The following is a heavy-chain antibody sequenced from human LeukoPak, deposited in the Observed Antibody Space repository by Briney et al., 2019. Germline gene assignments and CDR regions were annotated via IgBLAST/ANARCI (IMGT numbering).Heavy chain of an antibody. CDR1: GYTFTSYG. V-gene: IGHV1-18*01. J-gene: IGHJ3*02. Sequence: GASVKVSCKASGYTFTSYGISWVRQAPGQGLEWMGWIRAYNGNTNYAQKLQGRVTMATDTSTSTAYMELRSLRSDDTAVYYCARVYYDFWSGYEYDAFDIWGQGTMVTASS. D-gene: IGHD3-3*01. CDR3: ARVYYDFWSGYEYDAFDI. CDR2: IRAYNGNT.